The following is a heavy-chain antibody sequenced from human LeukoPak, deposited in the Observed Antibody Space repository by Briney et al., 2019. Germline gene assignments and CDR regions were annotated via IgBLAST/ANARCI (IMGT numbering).Heavy chain of an antibody. CDR3: AHTIRRSGFDP. J-gene: IGHJ5*02. CDR2: IYWNDDK. V-gene: IGHV2-5*01. CDR1: GFSLSTSGVG. Sequence: SGPTLVNPTETLTLTCTFSGFSLSTSGVGVGWIRQPPGKALDWLALIYWNDDKRYSPSLKTRLAITKDTSKNQVVLTMTNIDPVDTATYYCAHTIRRSGFDPWGQGTLVTVSS. D-gene: IGHD5-24*01.